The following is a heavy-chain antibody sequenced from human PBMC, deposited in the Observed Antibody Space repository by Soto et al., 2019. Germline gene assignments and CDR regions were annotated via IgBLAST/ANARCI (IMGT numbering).Heavy chain of an antibody. CDR2: IRSKAYGGTT. V-gene: IGHV3-49*03. CDR1: GFTFGDYA. Sequence: GSLRLSCTASGFTFGDYAMGWFRQAPGKGLEWVGFIRSKAYGGTTEYAASVKGRFTISRDDSKSIAYLQMNSLKTEDTAVYYCTSATPGYFDYWGQGTLVTVSS. CDR3: TSATPGYFDY. D-gene: IGHD5-12*01. J-gene: IGHJ4*02.